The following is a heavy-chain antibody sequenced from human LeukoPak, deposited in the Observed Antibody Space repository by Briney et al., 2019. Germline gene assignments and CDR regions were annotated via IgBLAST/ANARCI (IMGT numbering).Heavy chain of an antibody. D-gene: IGHD3-10*01. J-gene: IGHJ3*02. CDR1: GYTFTSYG. CDR3: ARERGRLTMLRGGYDSFDI. V-gene: IGHV1-18*01. Sequence: ASVKVSCKASGYTFTSYGISWVRQAPGQGLEWMGWISAYNGNTNYAQKLQGRVTMTTDTSTSTAYMELRSLRSDDTAVYYCARERGRLTMLRGGYDSFDIWGQGTMVTVSS. CDR2: ISAYNGNT.